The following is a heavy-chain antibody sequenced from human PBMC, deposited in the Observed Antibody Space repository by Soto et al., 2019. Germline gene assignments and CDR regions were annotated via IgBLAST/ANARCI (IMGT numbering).Heavy chain of an antibody. Sequence: EGQLVESGGRLVEPGGSLRLSCAASGFNFNVAWMNWVRQAPGKGLEWLGRIKSKGGGETTEYVAFVKGRFTISRDDSKNTLCLQKNSLKSEDTAVYYCTKVLALPPNDAFDIGGQGTMVTVAS. V-gene: IGHV3-15*01. J-gene: IGHJ3*02. CDR1: GFNFNVAW. D-gene: IGHD3-3*02. CDR2: IKSKGGGETT. CDR3: TKVLALPPNDAFDI.